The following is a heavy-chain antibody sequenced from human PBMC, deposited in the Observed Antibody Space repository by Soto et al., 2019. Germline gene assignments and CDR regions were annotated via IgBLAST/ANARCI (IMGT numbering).Heavy chain of an antibody. J-gene: IGHJ1*01. CDR1: GGTFSSYT. CDR2: IIPILGIA. CDR3: ASRYCSGGSCYSHLYFQH. Sequence: SVKVSCKASGGTFSSYTISWVRQAPGQGLEWMGRIIPILGIANYAQKFQGRVTITADKSTSTAYMELSSLRSEDTAVYYCASRYCSGGSCYSHLYFQHWGQGTQVTVSS. V-gene: IGHV1-69*02. D-gene: IGHD2-15*01.